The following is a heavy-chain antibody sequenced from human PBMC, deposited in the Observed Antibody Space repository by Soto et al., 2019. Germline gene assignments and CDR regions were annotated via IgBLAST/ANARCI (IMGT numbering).Heavy chain of an antibody. J-gene: IGHJ6*02. Sequence: ASVKVSCKASGYTFTSYAMHWVRQAPGQRLEWMGWINAGNGNTKYSQKFQGRVTITRDTSASTAYMELSSLRSEDTAVYYCARDQYIAAAGAYYYYGMDVWGQGTTVTVSS. CDR2: INAGNGNT. D-gene: IGHD6-13*01. CDR3: ARDQYIAAAGAYYYYGMDV. V-gene: IGHV1-3*01. CDR1: GYTFTSYA.